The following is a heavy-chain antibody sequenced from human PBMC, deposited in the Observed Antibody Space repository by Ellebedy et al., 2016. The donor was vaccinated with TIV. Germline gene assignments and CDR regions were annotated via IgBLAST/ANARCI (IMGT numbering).Heavy chain of an antibody. CDR2: IYPGDSDT. CDR3: AGHTGGVYAIGAFDI. Sequence: GESLKISCEASGYSFTSYWIGWVRQMPGKGLEWMGIIYPGDSDTRYSPSFQGQVTISADKSISTAYLQWSSLKASDTAMYYCAGHTGGVYAIGAFDIWGQGTMVTVSS. J-gene: IGHJ3*02. CDR1: GYSFTSYW. V-gene: IGHV5-51*01. D-gene: IGHD2-8*01.